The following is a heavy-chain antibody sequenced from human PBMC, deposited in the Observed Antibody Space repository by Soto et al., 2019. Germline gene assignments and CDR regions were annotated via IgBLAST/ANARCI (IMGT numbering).Heavy chain of an antibody. CDR2: IFHGGST. V-gene: IGHV4-34*12. D-gene: IGHD3-22*01. CDR3: ARPHYDSNTFYYFFYY. Sequence: QVQLQQWGAGLLKPSETLSLTCAVYGGSFSGYFWSWIHQPPGKGLEWIGEIFHGGSTNYSPSLKCRVTISVDTSKNQLSLELSSVTAANTAVYYCARPHYDSNTFYYFFYYWGQGTLVTVSS. J-gene: IGHJ4*02. CDR1: GGSFSGYF.